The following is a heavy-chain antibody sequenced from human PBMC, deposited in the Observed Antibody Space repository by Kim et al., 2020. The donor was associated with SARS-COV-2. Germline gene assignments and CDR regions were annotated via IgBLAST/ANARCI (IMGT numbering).Heavy chain of an antibody. CDR1: GGSISSSSYY. V-gene: IGHV4-39*07. CDR3: ARDRADAFDI. J-gene: IGHJ3*02. Sequence: SETLSLTCTVSGGSISSSSYYWGWIRQPPGKGLEWIGSIYYSRSTYYNPSLKSRVTISVDTSKNQFSLKLSSVTAADTAVYYCARDRADAFDIWGQGTMVTVSS. CDR2: IYYSRST.